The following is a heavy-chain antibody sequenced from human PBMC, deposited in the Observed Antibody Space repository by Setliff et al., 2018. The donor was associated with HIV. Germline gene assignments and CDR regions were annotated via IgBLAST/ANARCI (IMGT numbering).Heavy chain of an antibody. D-gene: IGHD6-6*01. Sequence: GGSLRLSCAASGFTFSNYDMHWVRQAPGKGLEWVAFIRNDGSNKYYAHSVEGRFTISRDNSKNTVFLQMKTVRPGDTAVYYCAKDDSTSSGWFESWGQGTLVTVSS. CDR1: GFTFSNYD. CDR3: AKDDSTSSGWFES. CDR2: IRNDGSNK. V-gene: IGHV3-30*02. J-gene: IGHJ5*01.